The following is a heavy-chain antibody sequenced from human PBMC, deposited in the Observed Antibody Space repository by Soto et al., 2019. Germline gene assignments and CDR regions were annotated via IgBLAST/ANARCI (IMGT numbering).Heavy chain of an antibody. D-gene: IGHD3-10*01. V-gene: IGHV1-18*01. J-gene: IGHJ5*02. Sequence: QVQLVQSGAEVKKPGASVKVSCKTSGYTFTSYGISWVRQAPGQGLEWMGWISAFNGDTKYAQTVQGRVTVTTDTATITAYMELRSLRSDDTAVYYCARDYGNDWYDHWGQGTLVIVSS. CDR1: GYTFTSYG. CDR2: ISAFNGDT. CDR3: ARDYGNDWYDH.